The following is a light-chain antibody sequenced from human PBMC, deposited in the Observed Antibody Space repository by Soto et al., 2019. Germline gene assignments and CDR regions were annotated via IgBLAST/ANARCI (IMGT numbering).Light chain of an antibody. V-gene: IGKV1-5*01. CDR2: DAS. J-gene: IGKJ1*01. Sequence: DIQMTQSPSTLSASVGDRVNITCRASQSISSWLAWYQQRPGKAPKLLIYDASNLESGVPSRFTGSGSGTEFTLTISSLQPDDFATYYCQQYSTFFWTFGPGTKVDIK. CDR1: QSISSW. CDR3: QQYSTFFWT.